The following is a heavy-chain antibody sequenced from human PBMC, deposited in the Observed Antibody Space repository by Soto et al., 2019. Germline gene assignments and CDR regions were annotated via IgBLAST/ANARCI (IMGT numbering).Heavy chain of an antibody. CDR3: ASAGAGLGRNPYYFDY. CDR2: TYYRSKWYN. D-gene: IGHD3-10*01. J-gene: IGHJ4*02. Sequence: KQSQTLSLTCAISGDSVSSNSAAWNWIRQSPSRGLEWLGRTYYRSKWYNDYAVSVKSRITINPDTSKNQFSLQLNSVTPEDTAVYYCASAGAGLGRNPYYFDYWGQGTLVTVSS. V-gene: IGHV6-1*01. CDR1: GDSVSSNSAA.